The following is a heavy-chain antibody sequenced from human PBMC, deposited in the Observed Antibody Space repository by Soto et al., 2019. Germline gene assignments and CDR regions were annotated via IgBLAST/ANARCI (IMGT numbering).Heavy chain of an antibody. J-gene: IGHJ4*02. D-gene: IGHD2-15*01. Sequence: SETLSLTCTVSGGSISSGGYYWSWIRQHPGKGLEWIGYIYYSGSSYYNPSPNTRATISADTTKNQSSHKLSSVPAANTAVDYWASCVGGMYCFDYWGQGTLVTVSS. CDR3: ASCVGGMYCFDY. CDR1: GGSISSGGYY. CDR2: IYYSGSS. V-gene: IGHV4-31*03.